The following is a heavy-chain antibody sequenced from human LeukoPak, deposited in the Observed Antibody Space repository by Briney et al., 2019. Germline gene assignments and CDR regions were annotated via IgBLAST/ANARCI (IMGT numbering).Heavy chain of an antibody. CDR3: AKRRDGYNSGPFDY. V-gene: IGHV3-23*01. Sequence: GASLRLSCAGSGFTFSNYAMSWVRQAPGKGLEWVASISDSGYTTYYADSVKGRFTISRDNSESILYLQMSSLRAEDTALYYCAKRRDGYNSGPFDYWGQGTLVTVSS. D-gene: IGHD5-24*01. CDR2: ISDSGYTT. CDR1: GFTFSNYA. J-gene: IGHJ4*02.